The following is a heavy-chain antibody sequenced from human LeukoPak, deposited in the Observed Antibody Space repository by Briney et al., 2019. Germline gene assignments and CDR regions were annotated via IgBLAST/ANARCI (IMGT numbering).Heavy chain of an antibody. Sequence: SETLSLTCTVSGGSISSYSWSWIRQPPGKGLEWIGYIYYSGSTNYNPSLKSRVTISVDTSKNQFSLKLSSVTAADTAVYYCARVSSRYYYGMDVWGQGTTVTVSS. CDR2: IYYSGST. CDR3: ARVSSRYYYGMDV. V-gene: IGHV4-59*01. CDR1: GGSISSYS. D-gene: IGHD6-6*01. J-gene: IGHJ6*02.